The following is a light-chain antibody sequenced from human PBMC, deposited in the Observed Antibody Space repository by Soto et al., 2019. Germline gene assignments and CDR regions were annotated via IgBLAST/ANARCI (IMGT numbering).Light chain of an antibody. V-gene: IGLV2-14*01. CDR2: EVS. J-gene: IGLJ1*01. CDR1: SSDVGGYNY. CDR3: GSYTSPSTWL. Sequence: QSALTQPASVSGSPGTSITISCTGTSSDVGGYNYVSWYQQHPSKAPTLIIYEVSFRPSEVSNRFSGSKSGNTASLTIAGPQAEYEDDYYCGSYTSPSTWLFGTGTKVTVL.